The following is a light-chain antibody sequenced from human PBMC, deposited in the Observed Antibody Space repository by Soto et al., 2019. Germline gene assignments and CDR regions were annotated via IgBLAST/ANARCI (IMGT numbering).Light chain of an antibody. CDR2: GAS. CDR1: QTIYTN. J-gene: IGKJ2*01. Sequence: EVILTHSPATLSVSPGEGATLSCRASQTIYTNVAWYQQKPGQAPRLLVYGASTRATGIPARFSGSGSGTEFTLTISSLQSEDSAVYYCQQNAHGPPYTVGQGPNLEIQ. CDR3: QQNAHGPPYT. V-gene: IGKV3-15*01.